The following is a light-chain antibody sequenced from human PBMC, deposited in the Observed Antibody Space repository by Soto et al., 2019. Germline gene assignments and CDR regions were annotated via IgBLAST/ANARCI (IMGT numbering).Light chain of an antibody. Sequence: EIVLTQSPASVSLSPLEIATLSCMASQSVSSYLAWYQQKPGQAPRILMYDASTRATGISARFSGSGSGTEFTLTISSLQSEDFAVYYCQQRSNWPLTFGGGTKVDIK. V-gene: IGKV3-11*01. J-gene: IGKJ4*01. CDR1: QSVSSY. CDR2: DAS. CDR3: QQRSNWPLT.